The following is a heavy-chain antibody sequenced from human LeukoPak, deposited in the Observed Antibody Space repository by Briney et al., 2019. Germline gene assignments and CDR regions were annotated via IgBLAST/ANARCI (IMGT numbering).Heavy chain of an antibody. J-gene: IGHJ4*02. Sequence: GSLRLSCAASGFTFSSYAMSWVRQAPGKGLEWIGSIYYSGSTYYNPSLKSRVTISVDTSKNQFSLKLSSVTAADTAVYYCARGPRGSSGWYSYWGQGTLVTVSS. D-gene: IGHD6-19*01. CDR1: GFTFSSYA. CDR3: ARGPRGSSGWYSY. CDR2: IYYSGST. V-gene: IGHV4-39*07.